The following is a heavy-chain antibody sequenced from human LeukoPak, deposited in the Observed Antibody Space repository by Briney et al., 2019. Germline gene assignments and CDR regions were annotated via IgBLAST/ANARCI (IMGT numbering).Heavy chain of an antibody. CDR1: GFTFSSYS. D-gene: IGHD2-2*01. J-gene: IGHJ3*02. CDR2: ISSSSSYI. V-gene: IGHV3-21*01. Sequence: GGSLRLSCAASGFTFSSYSMNWVRQAPGKGLEWVSSISSSSSYIYYADSVKGRFTISRDNAKNSLYLQMNSLRAEDTAVYYCAREAPSPCSSISCYGDAFDIWGQGTMVTASS. CDR3: AREAPSPCSSISCYGDAFDI.